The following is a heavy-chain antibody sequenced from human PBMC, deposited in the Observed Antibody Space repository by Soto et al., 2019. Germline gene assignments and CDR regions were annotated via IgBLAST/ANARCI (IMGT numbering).Heavy chain of an antibody. J-gene: IGHJ4*02. V-gene: IGHV1-18*01. CDR2: ISPHKDDT. D-gene: IGHD3-10*01. CDR1: GYTFSSIG. Sequence: ASVKVSCKTSGYTFSSIGISWVRQAPGQGLEWMGWISPHKDDTYYAQRLQGRVTMTTDTSTSTAYMELRSLRSDDTAVYFCARDLDGSGSYFANYWGQGTLVTVSS. CDR3: ARDLDGSGSYFANY.